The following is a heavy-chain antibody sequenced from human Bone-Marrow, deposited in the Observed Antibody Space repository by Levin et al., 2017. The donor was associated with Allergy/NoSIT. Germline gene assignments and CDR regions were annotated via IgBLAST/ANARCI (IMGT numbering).Heavy chain of an antibody. V-gene: IGHV3-49*04. J-gene: IGHJ4*02. CDR1: GFIFGDYV. Sequence: GGSLRLSCTTSGFIFGDYVVSWVRQAPGKGLEWVGFIRTETDGGTTESAASVKGRFTFSRDDAKSIAYLHMNSLQVDDTAVYFCTRGFVANWGQGTLVTVSS. D-gene: IGHD2-15*01. CDR2: IRTETDGGTT. CDR3: TRGFVAN.